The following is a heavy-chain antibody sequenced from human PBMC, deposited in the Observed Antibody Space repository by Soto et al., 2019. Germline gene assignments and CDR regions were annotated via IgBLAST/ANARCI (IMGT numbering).Heavy chain of an antibody. CDR2: ISFDGSDK. CDR1: GFTFSSRG. CDR3: AKDQTRGYSYGYLSWGVGRRDSPAPGLLDY. D-gene: IGHD5-18*01. Sequence: GGSLRLSCAASGFTFSSRGMHWVRQAPGKGLEWVAVISFDGSDKYYADSVKGRFTISRDNSKNTLYLKMNSLRAEDTAVYYCAKDQTRGYSYGYLSWGVGRRDSPAPGLLDYWGQGTLVTVSS. J-gene: IGHJ4*02. V-gene: IGHV3-30*18.